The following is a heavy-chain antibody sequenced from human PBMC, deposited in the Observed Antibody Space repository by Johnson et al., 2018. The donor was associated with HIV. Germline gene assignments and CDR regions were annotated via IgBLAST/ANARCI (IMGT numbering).Heavy chain of an antibody. Sequence: QVQLVESGGGVVQPGRSLRLSCAASGFTFSSYAIHWVRQAPGKGLEWVAVISYDGSNKYYADSVKGRFTISRDNSKNTLYLQMNSLRAEDTAVYYCAKGPEGAFDIWGQGTMVTVSS. J-gene: IGHJ3*02. CDR2: ISYDGSNK. V-gene: IGHV3-30-3*01. D-gene: IGHD1-14*01. CDR3: AKGPEGAFDI. CDR1: GFTFSSYA.